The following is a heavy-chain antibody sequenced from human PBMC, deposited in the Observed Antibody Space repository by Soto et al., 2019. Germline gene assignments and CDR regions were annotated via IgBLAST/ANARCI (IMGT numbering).Heavy chain of an antibody. CDR3: ARTPLHYYDSSGYYYVDY. D-gene: IGHD3-22*01. CDR1: GGTFSSYA. J-gene: IGHJ4*02. V-gene: IGHV1-69*06. CDR2: IIPIFGTA. Sequence: SVKVSCKASGGTFSSYAISWVRQAPGQGLEWMGGIIPIFGTANYAQKFQGRVTITADKSTSTAYMELSSLRSEDTAVYYCARTPLHYYDSSGYYYVDYWGQGTLVTVSS.